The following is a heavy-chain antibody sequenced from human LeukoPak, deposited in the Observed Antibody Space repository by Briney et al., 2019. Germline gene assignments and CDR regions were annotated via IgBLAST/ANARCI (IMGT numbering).Heavy chain of an antibody. CDR3: ARDLWVGYYSSTSCHTGFDP. D-gene: IGHD2-2*02. Sequence: ASVKVSCKASGYTFTSYGISWVRQAPGQGLEWMGWISAYNGNTNYAQKLQGRVTMTTDTSTSTAYMELRSLRSDDTAVYYCARDLWVGYYSSTSCHTGFDPWGQGTLVTVSS. J-gene: IGHJ5*02. CDR2: ISAYNGNT. CDR1: GYTFTSYG. V-gene: IGHV1-18*01.